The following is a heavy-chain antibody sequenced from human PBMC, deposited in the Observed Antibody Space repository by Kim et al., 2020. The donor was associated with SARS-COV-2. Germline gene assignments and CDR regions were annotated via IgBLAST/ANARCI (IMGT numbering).Heavy chain of an antibody. V-gene: IGHV3-21*01. CDR2: SGSYI. D-gene: IGHD3-3*01. J-gene: IGHJ5*02. Sequence: SGSYIYYADSVKVRFTISRDNAKNSLYLQMNSLRAEDTAVYYCARDGGGPWGQGTLVTVSS. CDR3: ARDGGGP.